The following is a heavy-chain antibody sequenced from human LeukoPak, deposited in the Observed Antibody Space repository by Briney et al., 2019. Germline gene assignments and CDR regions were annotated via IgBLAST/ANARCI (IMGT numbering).Heavy chain of an antibody. J-gene: IGHJ5*02. D-gene: IGHD1-20*01. CDR1: GYTFTRYD. CDR2: MNPNNGNT. Sequence: ASVKVSCKASGYTFTRYDMNWVRQATGQGLEWMGWMNPNNGNTGYTQMFQGRVTITRNTSISTAYMELSSLRSEDTAVYYCARGRITGSHDWFDPWGQGTLVTVSS. CDR3: ARGRITGSHDWFDP. V-gene: IGHV1-8*03.